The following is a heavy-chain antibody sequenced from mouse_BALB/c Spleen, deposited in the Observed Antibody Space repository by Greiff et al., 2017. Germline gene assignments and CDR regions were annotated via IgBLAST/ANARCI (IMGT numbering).Heavy chain of an antibody. Sequence: EVKLMESGGGLVKPGGSLKLSCAASGFTFSSYAMSWVRQSPEKRLEWVAEISSGGSYTYYLDTVTGRFTISRDNAKNTLYLEMSSLRSEDTAMYYCARGLLHYAMDYWGQGTSVTVSS. CDR2: ISSGGSYT. CDR3: ARGLLHYAMDY. V-gene: IGHV5-9-4*01. J-gene: IGHJ4*01. D-gene: IGHD2-3*01. CDR1: GFTFSSYA.